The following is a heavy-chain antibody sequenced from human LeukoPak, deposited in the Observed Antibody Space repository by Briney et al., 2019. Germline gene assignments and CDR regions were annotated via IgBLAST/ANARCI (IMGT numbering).Heavy chain of an antibody. Sequence: PGGSLRLSCAASGFTFSSYAMHWVRQAPGKGLEYVSAISSNGGSTYYANSVKGRFTISRDNSKNTLYLQMGSLRAEDMAVYYCARVMGGSGWYSTWYFDLWGRGTLVTVSS. V-gene: IGHV3-64*01. CDR3: ARVMGGSGWYSTWYFDL. J-gene: IGHJ2*01. CDR2: ISSNGGST. D-gene: IGHD6-19*01. CDR1: GFTFSSYA.